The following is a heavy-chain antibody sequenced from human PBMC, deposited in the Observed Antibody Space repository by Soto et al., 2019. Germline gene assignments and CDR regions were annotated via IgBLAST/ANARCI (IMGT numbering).Heavy chain of an antibody. CDR3: ARDGFVAPLATGGMDV. D-gene: IGHD3-10*01. V-gene: IGHV1-69*01. Sequence: QVQLVQSGAEVKKPGASVKVSCRAFGGSFSSYAISWVRQAPGQGLEWMGGIIPMTGTANYPQKFRGRATISADESTSTAYMDLTRLRSEATAVYYCARDGFVAPLATGGMDVWGQGTTVTVSS. CDR1: GGSFSSYA. J-gene: IGHJ6*02. CDR2: IIPMTGTA.